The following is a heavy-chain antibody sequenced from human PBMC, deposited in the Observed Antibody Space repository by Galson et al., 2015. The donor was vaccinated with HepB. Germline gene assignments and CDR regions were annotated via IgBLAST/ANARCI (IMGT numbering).Heavy chain of an antibody. CDR3: AKDRTDLYIPLLRPGDFDY. CDR1: GFSFSSYA. J-gene: IGHJ4*02. Sequence: SLRLSCAASGFSFSSYAMSWVRQAPGKGLEWVSGISGSSASTNYADSVKGRFSIYRDNSQYTLHLQMDSLRAEDTAVYYCAKDRTDLYIPLLRPGDFDYWSQGTQVTVSS. D-gene: IGHD4-17*01. CDR2: ISGSSAST. V-gene: IGHV3-23*01.